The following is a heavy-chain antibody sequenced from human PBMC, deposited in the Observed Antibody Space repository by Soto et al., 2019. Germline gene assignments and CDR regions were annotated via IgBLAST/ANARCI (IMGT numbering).Heavy chain of an antibody. CDR1: GFTFRKNV. CDR3: AKNGLDNSPSAIDS. CDR2: ITGSGRDT. J-gene: IGHJ4*02. Sequence: GGSLRLSCAASGFTFRKNVLSWVRQAPGKGLDWVSGITGSGRDTYYADSVKGRFTISRDNSKNMVFLQMNSLRAEDTALYYCAKNGLDNSPSAIDSWGPGTLVTVSS. D-gene: IGHD2-8*01. V-gene: IGHV3-23*01.